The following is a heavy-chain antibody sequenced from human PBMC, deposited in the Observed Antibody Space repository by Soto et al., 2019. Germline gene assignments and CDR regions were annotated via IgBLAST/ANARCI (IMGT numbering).Heavy chain of an antibody. V-gene: IGHV4-39*01. Sequence: QLQLQESGPGLVKPSETLSLTCTVSGGSVSSNSYSWGWIRQSPGKGLEWIGTIYSTENTYYHPSRLSRVPISVDTSMNEFSLRLRCVTAADTAVYYCARLNGYCVSPCCHGYYGMDVWGQGTTVTVSS. CDR1: GGSVSSNSYS. CDR3: ARLNGYCVSPCCHGYYGMDV. D-gene: IGHD2-2*03. J-gene: IGHJ6*02. CDR2: IYSTENT.